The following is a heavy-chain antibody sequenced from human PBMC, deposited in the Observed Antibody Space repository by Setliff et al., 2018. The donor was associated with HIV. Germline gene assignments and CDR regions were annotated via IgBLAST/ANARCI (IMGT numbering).Heavy chain of an antibody. Sequence: NPSETLSLTCTVSGDSISSGGYYWSWIRQSPGKDLEWIGYIYYSGSSYYNPSLQSRITMSVETSMNQFSLRLTSVTAAGTAIYYCARTIQPSCSPFDFWGQGILVTVSS. CDR2: IYYSGSS. D-gene: IGHD2-15*01. V-gene: IGHV4-31*03. CDR3: ARTIQPSCSPFDF. J-gene: IGHJ4*02. CDR1: GDSISSGGYY.